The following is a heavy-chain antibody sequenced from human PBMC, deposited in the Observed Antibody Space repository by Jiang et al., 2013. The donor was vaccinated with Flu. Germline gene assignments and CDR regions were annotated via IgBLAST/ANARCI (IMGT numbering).Heavy chain of an antibody. CDR3: ARGWGYCSSTSCYAGDY. CDR2: ISAYNGNT. V-gene: IGHV1-18*04. J-gene: IGHJ4*02. Sequence: GAEVKKPGASVKVSCKASGYTFSNYYMHWVRQAPGQGLEWMGWISAYNGNTNYAQKLQGRVTMTTDTSTSTAYMELRSLRSDDTAVYYCARGWGYCSSTSCYAGDYWGQGTLVTVSS. D-gene: IGHD2-2*01. CDR1: GYTFSNYY.